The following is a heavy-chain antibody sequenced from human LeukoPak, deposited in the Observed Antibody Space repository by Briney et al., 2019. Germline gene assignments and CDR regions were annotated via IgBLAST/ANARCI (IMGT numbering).Heavy chain of an antibody. Sequence: GRSLRLSCAASGLTFSTYAMHWVRQAPGKGLEWVTVISYDATDKFYADSVKGRFTISRDNSENTLYLQMNSLRVEDTAVYYCARDADTTVASYYFDYWGQGTLVIVSS. CDR2: ISYDATDK. CDR3: ARDADTTVASYYFDY. V-gene: IGHV3-30-3*01. J-gene: IGHJ4*02. D-gene: IGHD5-18*01. CDR1: GLTFSTYA.